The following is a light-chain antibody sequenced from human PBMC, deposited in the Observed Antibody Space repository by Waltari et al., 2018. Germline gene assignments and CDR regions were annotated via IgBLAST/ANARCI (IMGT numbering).Light chain of an antibody. V-gene: IGKV2-40*01. J-gene: IGKJ3*01. Sequence: DVVMTQTPLSLSSIPGEPASISCRSSQSLLHSDGNTFLHWYLQKPGQSPQLLIYGGSNRASGVADRFSGSGSGTDFTLKISKVEAEDAGIYYCVQAIALPFTFGPGTKLDIK. CDR2: GGS. CDR1: QSLLHSDGNTF. CDR3: VQAIALPFT.